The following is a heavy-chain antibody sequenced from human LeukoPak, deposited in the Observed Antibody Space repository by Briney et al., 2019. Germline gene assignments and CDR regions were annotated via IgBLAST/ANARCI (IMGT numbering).Heavy chain of an antibody. D-gene: IGHD1-26*01. J-gene: IGHJ3*01. CDR1: GLTVSTTS. V-gene: IGHV3-53*01. CDR3: GSYRRAYDV. Sequence: PGGSLRLSCAASGLTVSTTSMTWVRQAPGKGLEWVSDILDDGRIYYADSVKGRFTISRDHSQNKVNLQMDNLRAEDAAIYYCGSYRRAYDVWGQGTMVTVAS. CDR2: ILDDGRI.